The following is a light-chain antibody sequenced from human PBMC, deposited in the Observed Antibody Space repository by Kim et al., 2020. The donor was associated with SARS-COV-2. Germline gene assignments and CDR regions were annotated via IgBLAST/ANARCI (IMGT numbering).Light chain of an antibody. V-gene: IGKV3-11*01. CDR1: QIVSNF. J-gene: IGKJ2*01. Sequence: LSPGETATLPCRASQIVSNFLAWYQQKPGQAPRLLIYDASNRAPGIPARFSGSGSGTDFTLTISSLEPEDFAVYYCQQRTNWPPFTFGQGTKLEIK. CDR3: QQRTNWPPFT. CDR2: DAS.